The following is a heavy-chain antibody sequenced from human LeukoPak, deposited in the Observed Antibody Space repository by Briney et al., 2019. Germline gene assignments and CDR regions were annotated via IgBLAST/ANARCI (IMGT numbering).Heavy chain of an antibody. CDR1: GGSISSYY. Sequence: SETLSLTCTVSGGSISSYYWSWIRQPAGKGLEWIGRIYTSGSTNYNPSLKSRVTISVDTSKSQFSLKLSSVTAADTAVYYCARGGGDWGFHQSDYWGQGTLVTVSS. D-gene: IGHD2-21*01. CDR3: ARGGGDWGFHQSDY. V-gene: IGHV4-4*07. J-gene: IGHJ4*02. CDR2: IYTSGST.